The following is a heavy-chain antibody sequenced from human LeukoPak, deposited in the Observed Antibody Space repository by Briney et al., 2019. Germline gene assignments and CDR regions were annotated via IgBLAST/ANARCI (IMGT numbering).Heavy chain of an antibody. CDR1: GGTFSSYA. D-gene: IGHD3-3*01. V-gene: IGHV1-8*03. Sequence: ASVKVSCKASGGTFSSYAITWVRQATGQGLEWMGWMNPNSGNTGYAQKFQGRVTITRNTSISTAYMELSSLRSEDTAVYYCARSRYYDFWSGYRDPLYYFDYWGQGTLVTVSS. CDR2: MNPNSGNT. J-gene: IGHJ4*02. CDR3: ARSRYYDFWSGYRDPLYYFDY.